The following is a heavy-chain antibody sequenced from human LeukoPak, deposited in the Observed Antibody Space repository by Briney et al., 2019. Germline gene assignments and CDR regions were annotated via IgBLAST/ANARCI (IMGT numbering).Heavy chain of an antibody. CDR3: ASDLIAVADY. D-gene: IGHD6-19*01. CDR1: GFTFSSYA. CDR2: INSGGIST. J-gene: IGHJ4*02. Sequence: PGGSLRLSCAASGFTFSSYAMSWVRQAPGKGLVWVSRINSGGISTTYADSVKGRFTISRDNAKNTLYLQMNSLRAEDTAVYYCASDLIAVADYWGQGTLVTVSS. V-gene: IGHV3-74*01.